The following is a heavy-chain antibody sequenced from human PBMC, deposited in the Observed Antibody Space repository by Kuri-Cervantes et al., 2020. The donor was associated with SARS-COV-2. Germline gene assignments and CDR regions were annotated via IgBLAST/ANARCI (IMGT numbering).Heavy chain of an antibody. CDR1: GFTVSSNY. CDR3: ARARGPDAFDI. J-gene: IGHJ3*02. V-gene: IGHV3-53*01. Sequence: GESLRLSCAASGFTVSSNYMSWVRQAPGKGLEWVSVIYSGGSTYYADSVKGRFTISRDNSKNTLYLQMNSLRAEDTAVYYCARARGPDAFDIWGQGTMVTVSS. CDR2: IYSGGST.